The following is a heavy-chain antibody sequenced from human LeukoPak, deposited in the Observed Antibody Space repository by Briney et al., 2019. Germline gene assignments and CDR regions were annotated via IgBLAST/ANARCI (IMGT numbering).Heavy chain of an antibody. Sequence: SQTLSLTCTVSGGSISSGSYYWSWIRQPAGKGLEWIGRIYTSGSTNYNPSLKSRVTISVDTSKNQFSLKLSSVTAADTAVYYCTGKRSGSAYWGQGTLVTFSS. CDR3: TGKRSGSAY. V-gene: IGHV4-61*02. J-gene: IGHJ4*02. D-gene: IGHD3-3*01. CDR2: IYTSGST. CDR1: GGSISSGSYY.